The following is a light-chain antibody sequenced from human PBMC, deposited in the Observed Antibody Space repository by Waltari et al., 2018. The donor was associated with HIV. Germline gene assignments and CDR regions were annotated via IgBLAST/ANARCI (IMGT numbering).Light chain of an antibody. V-gene: IGKV4-1*01. CDR2: WAA. Sequence: DMEMTQFTDFLAVSLNERATINCKSSQSVLYSSNNKNYLAWYQQKPGQPPKFLIYWAATRESGVPDRFSGSGSGTDFTLTISSLQAEDVAVYYCQQYYSTPWTFGQGTKVEI. CDR1: QSVLYSSNNKNY. CDR3: QQYYSTPWT. J-gene: IGKJ1*01.